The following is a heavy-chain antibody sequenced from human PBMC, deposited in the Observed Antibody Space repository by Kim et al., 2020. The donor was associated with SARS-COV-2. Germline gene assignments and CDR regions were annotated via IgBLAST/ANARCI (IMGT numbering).Heavy chain of an antibody. D-gene: IGHD6-13*01. J-gene: IGHJ4*02. CDR3: AKDAGDSSSWYEG. Sequence: YADSVKGRFTISRDNAKNSLDLQMNSLRAEDTALYYCAKDAGDSSSWYEGWGQGTLVTVSS. V-gene: IGHV3-9*01.